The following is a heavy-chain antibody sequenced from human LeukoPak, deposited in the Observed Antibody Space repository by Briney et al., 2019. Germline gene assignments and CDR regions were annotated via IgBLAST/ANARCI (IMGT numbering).Heavy chain of an antibody. CDR1: GFTFSSNS. J-gene: IGHJ5*02. V-gene: IGHV3-48*04. Sequence: GGSLRLSCVASGFTFSSNSMNWVRQAPGKGLEWVSYNSRSSSTIYYADSVKGRFTISRDNAKNSLFLQMNSLRAEDTAVYYCARDDSGYISWGQGTLVTVSS. CDR3: ARDDSGYIS. D-gene: IGHD3-22*01. CDR2: NSRSSSTI.